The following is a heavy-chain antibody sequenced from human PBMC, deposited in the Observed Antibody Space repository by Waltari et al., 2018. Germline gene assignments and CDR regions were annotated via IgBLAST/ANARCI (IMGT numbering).Heavy chain of an antibody. V-gene: IGHV3-74*01. J-gene: IGHJ5*02. CDR1: FNTCW. Sequence: FNTCWMNWVRQAPGKGPMWVSRINPDGSNTIYADSVRGRFTISRDNGKSTLFLQMTSLRPDDSAVYYCARGGTVDTWGQGTLVTVSS. CDR2: INPDGSNT. CDR3: ARGGTVDT.